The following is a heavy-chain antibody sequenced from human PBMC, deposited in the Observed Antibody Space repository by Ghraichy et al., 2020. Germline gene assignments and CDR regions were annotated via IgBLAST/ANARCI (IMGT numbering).Heavy chain of an antibody. CDR1: GFTFSSYG. CDR2: IWYDGSNK. CDR3: ARDPGLPPYDYVEEGDY. V-gene: IGHV3-33*01. D-gene: IGHD3-16*01. J-gene: IGHJ4*02. Sequence: QVQLVESGGGVVQPGRSLRLSCAASGFTFSSYGMHWVRQAPGKGLEWVAVIWYDGSNKYYADSVKGRFTISRDNSKNTLYLQMNSLRAEDTAVYYCARDPGLPPYDYVEEGDYWGQGTLVTVSS.